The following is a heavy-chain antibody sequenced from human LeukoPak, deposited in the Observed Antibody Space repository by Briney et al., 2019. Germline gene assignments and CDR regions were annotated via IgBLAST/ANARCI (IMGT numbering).Heavy chain of an antibody. CDR1: GFTFSSYV. Sequence: GGSLRLSCAASGFTFSSYVMSWVRQAPGKGLEWVSAISGSGGSTYYADSVKGRFTISRDNSKNTLYLQMNSLRAEDTAVYYCAKDSMIVVVITPLGFDYWGQGTLVTVSS. V-gene: IGHV3-23*01. D-gene: IGHD3-22*01. CDR3: AKDSMIVVVITPLGFDY. J-gene: IGHJ4*02. CDR2: ISGSGGST.